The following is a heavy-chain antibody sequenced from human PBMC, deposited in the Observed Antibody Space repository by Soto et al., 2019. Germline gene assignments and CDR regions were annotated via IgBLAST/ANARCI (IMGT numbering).Heavy chain of an antibody. CDR3: ARDPLLYDSDCYPNWFGT. CDR1: GFIFNNYA. J-gene: IGHJ5*02. Sequence: EAQLLESGGGLVQPGGSLRLSCSASGFIFNNYAMSWVRQAPGKGLEWVSGITGYGATTYYAESVKGRFTISRDNSKKTMYLQMSTLTAEDPAVYYCARDPLLYDSDCYPNWFGTWGQGTLVTVSS. CDR2: ITGYGATT. V-gene: IGHV3-23*01. D-gene: IGHD3-22*01.